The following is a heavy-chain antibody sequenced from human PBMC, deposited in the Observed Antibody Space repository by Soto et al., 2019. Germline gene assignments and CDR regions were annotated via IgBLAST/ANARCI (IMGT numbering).Heavy chain of an antibody. V-gene: IGHV3-30*03. CDR2: ISYDAKSK. CDR3: ARGLLAAGPFDS. Sequence: PGGSLSLACAAPGFTFNTYGMHWVRQAPGKGLEWVAVISYDAKSKLYVDSVRGRFTISGDNSKNTLFLQMDSLRPEDTALYYCARGLLAAGPFDSWGQGTLVTVSS. CDR1: GFTFNTYG. D-gene: IGHD2-8*02. J-gene: IGHJ4*02.